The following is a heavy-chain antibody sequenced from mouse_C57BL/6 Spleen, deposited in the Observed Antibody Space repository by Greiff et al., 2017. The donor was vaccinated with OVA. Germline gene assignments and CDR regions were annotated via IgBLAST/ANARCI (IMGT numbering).Heavy chain of an antibody. V-gene: IGHV1-26*01. CDR3: ARRGYYYGSSSDWYFDV. Sequence: VQLQQSGPELVKPGASVKISCKASGYTFTDYYMNWVKQSHGKSLEWIGDINPNNGGTSYNQKFKGKATLTVDKSSSTAYMELRSLTSEDSAVYYCARRGYYYGSSSDWYFDVWGTGTTVTVSS. J-gene: IGHJ1*03. CDR2: INPNNGGT. D-gene: IGHD1-1*01. CDR1: GYTFTDYY.